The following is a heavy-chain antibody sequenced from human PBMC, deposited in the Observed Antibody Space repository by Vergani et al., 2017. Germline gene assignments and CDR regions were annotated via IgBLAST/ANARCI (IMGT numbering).Heavy chain of an antibody. D-gene: IGHD6-13*01. V-gene: IGHV3-33*01. CDR1: GFTFSSYG. CDR2: IWYDGSNK. J-gene: IGHJ4*02. CDR3: ARDSAVRGASSWYFDY. Sequence: VQLVESGGGLVKPGGSLRLSCAASGFTFSSYGMHWVRQAPGKGLEWVAVIWYDGSNKYYADSVKGRFTISRDNSKNTLYLQMNSLRAEDTAVYYCARDSAVRGASSWYFDYWGQGTLVTVSS.